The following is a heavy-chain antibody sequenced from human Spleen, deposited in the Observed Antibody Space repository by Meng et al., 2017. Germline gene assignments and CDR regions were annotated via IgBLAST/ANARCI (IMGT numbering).Heavy chain of an antibody. V-gene: IGHV4-59*12. CDR3: ARYRYSSSWYGVHAHRVYYFDY. J-gene: IGHJ4*02. CDR2: VYHIGIT. Sequence: GSLRLSCTVSGGSISHYYWSCIRQPPGKGLEWIGYVYHIGITYYNPSLKSRVTISVDTSKNQFSLKLSSVTAADTAVYYCARYRYSSSWYGVHAHRVYYFDYWGQGTLVTVSS. CDR1: GGSISHYY. D-gene: IGHD6-13*01.